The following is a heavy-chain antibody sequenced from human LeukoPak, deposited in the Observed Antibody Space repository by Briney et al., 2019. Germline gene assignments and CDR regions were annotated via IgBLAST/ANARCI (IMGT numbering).Heavy chain of an antibody. V-gene: IGHV3-48*01. CDR1: GFTFSHYS. CDR2: INDNSDTI. Sequence: GGSLRLSCAASGFTFSHYSMHWVRQAPGKGLECVSYINDNSDTIFYADSVKGRFTISRDNSKNTLYLQMNSLRAEDTAVYYCAKAPYYYDSSGYHLWGQGTLVTVSS. J-gene: IGHJ5*02. D-gene: IGHD3-22*01. CDR3: AKAPYYYDSSGYHL.